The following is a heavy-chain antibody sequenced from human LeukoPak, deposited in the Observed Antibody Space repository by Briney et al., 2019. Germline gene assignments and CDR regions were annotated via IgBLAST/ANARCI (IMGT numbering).Heavy chain of an antibody. D-gene: IGHD6-19*01. Sequence: PSETLSLTCTVSGGSIINYYWSWIRQPPGKGLEWLGYIHDSGSTNYNPSLKRRVTISVDTSKNQFSLDLRSVTAADTAVYYCARGASGWCGLFDSWGQGTLVSVSS. V-gene: IGHV4-59*01. CDR3: ARGASGWCGLFDS. J-gene: IGHJ4*02. CDR2: IHDSGST. CDR1: GGSIINYY.